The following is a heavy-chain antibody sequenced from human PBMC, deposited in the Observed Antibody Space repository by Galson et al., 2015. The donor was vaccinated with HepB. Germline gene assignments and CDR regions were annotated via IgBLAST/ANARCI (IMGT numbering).Heavy chain of an antibody. D-gene: IGHD6-13*01. J-gene: IGHJ5*02. Sequence: SVKVSCKASGYTFTSYAMHWVRQAPGQRLEWMGWINAGNGNTKYSQKFQGRVTITRDTSASTAYMELSSLRSEDTAVYYCARVLKIAAAGNWFDPWGQGTLVTVSS. CDR1: GYTFTSYA. CDR3: ARVLKIAAAGNWFDP. CDR2: INAGNGNT. V-gene: IGHV1-3*01.